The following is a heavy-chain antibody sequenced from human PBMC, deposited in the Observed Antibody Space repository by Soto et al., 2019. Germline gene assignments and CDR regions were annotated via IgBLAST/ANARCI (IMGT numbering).Heavy chain of an antibody. Sequence: QMQLVESGGGVVQPGRSLRLSCAASGFTFSSYGMHWVRQAPGKGLEWVAVISYDGSNKYYADSVKGRFTISRDNSKNTLYLQMNSLRAEDTAVYYCAKLTVDAALDYWGQGTLVTVSS. CDR3: AKLTVDAALDY. D-gene: IGHD5-18*01. CDR2: ISYDGSNK. CDR1: GFTFSSYG. J-gene: IGHJ4*02. V-gene: IGHV3-30*18.